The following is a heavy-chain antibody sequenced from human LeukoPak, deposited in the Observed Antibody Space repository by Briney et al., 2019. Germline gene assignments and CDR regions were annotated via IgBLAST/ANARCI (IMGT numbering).Heavy chain of an antibody. J-gene: IGHJ4*02. Sequence: ASVKVSCKASGYTFTSYGISWVRQAPGQGLEWMGWISAYNGNTNYAQKLQGRVTMTTDTSTSTAYMELRSLRSDDTAVYYCARGGYSYGTPYYFDYWGQGTLVTVPS. CDR1: GYTFTSYG. V-gene: IGHV1-18*01. CDR3: ARGGYSYGTPYYFDY. D-gene: IGHD5-18*01. CDR2: ISAYNGNT.